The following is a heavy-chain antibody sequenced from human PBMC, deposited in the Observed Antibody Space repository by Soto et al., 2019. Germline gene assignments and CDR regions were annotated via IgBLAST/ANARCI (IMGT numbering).Heavy chain of an antibody. Sequence: SETLSLTCTVSGGSISSRTHYWGWTRQPPGKGLEWIGSIYYSGRTYYNPSLKGRLTMSVDMSKNQFSLRLSSVTAADTALYYCARHEISSWGFDSWGPGALVPVSP. CDR1: GGSISSRTHY. CDR3: ARHEISSWGFDS. V-gene: IGHV4-39*01. J-gene: IGHJ4*02. D-gene: IGHD6-13*01. CDR2: IYYSGRT.